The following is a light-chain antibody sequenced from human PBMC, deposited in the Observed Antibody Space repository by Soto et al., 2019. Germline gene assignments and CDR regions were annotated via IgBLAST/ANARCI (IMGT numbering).Light chain of an antibody. CDR1: QSVNSNY. J-gene: IGKJ1*01. CDR2: GAS. CDR3: QQYDSPPRT. Sequence: EIVLTQSPGTLSLSPGERATLSCRASQSVNSNYLAWYQQKPGQGPRVLMYGASSRATGIPDRFSGSGSGTDFTLTISGLEPEDFAVYYCQQYDSPPRTFGQGTKVEIK. V-gene: IGKV3-20*01.